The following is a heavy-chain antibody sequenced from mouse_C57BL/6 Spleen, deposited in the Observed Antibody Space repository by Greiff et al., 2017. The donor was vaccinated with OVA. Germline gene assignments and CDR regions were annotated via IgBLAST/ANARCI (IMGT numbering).Heavy chain of an antibody. D-gene: IGHD2-4*01. Sequence: QVQLQQSGAELVRPGTSVKVSCKASGYAFTNYLIEWVKQRPGQGLEWIGVINPGSGGTTYNEKFKGKATLTADKSSSTAYMQLSSLTSEDSAVYFCARHQAGYDYDLYAMDYWGQGTSVTVSS. CDR3: ARHQAGYDYDLYAMDY. CDR2: INPGSGGT. V-gene: IGHV1-54*01. CDR1: GYAFTNYL. J-gene: IGHJ4*01.